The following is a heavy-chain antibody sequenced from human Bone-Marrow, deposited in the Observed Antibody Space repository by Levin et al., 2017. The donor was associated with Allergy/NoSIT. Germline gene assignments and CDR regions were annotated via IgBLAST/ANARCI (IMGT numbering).Heavy chain of an antibody. V-gene: IGHV3-48*03. J-gene: IGHJ4*02. D-gene: IGHD5/OR15-5a*01. CDR2: TSHTGPTI. CDR1: GFTFSTYE. Sequence: QAGGSLRLSCAASGFTFSTYEMHWVRQTPGKGLEWLSYTSHTGPTIRYADSVKGRFTLSRDNGKNSLYLEMNSLRVEDTAVYYCVRGGSVGILDYWGQGTLVTVSS. CDR3: VRGGSVGILDY.